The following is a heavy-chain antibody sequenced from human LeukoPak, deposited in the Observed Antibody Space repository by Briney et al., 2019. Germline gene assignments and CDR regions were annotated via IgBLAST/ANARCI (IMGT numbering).Heavy chain of an antibody. Sequence: TGGSLRLSCAASGFTFSSYSMNWVRQAPGKGLEWVSSISSSSSYIYYADSVKGRFTISRDNAKSSLYLQMNSLRAEDTAVYYCAREGDYDSSGYYYNYFDYWGQGTLVTVSS. CDR1: GFTFSSYS. V-gene: IGHV3-21*01. J-gene: IGHJ4*02. D-gene: IGHD3-22*01. CDR3: AREGDYDSSGYYYNYFDY. CDR2: ISSSSSYI.